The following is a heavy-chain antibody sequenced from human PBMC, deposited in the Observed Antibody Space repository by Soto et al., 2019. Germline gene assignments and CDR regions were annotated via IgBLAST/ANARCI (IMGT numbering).Heavy chain of an antibody. CDR1: GFTFRSYA. CDR3: ARDRRCELHGMDV. D-gene: IGHD1-26*01. J-gene: IGHJ6*02. CDR2: ISYDGSNK. Sequence: QVQLVESGGGVGQPGRSLRLSCAASGFTFRSYAMHWVRQAPGKGLEWVAVISYDGSNKYYAVSVKGRFTISRDNSKNTLDLQKNSRRAEDTAVYYGARDRRCELHGMDVWGQGTTVTVSS. V-gene: IGHV3-30*14.